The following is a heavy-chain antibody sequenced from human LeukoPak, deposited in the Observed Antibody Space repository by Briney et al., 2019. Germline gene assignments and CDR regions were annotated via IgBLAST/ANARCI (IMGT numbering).Heavy chain of an antibody. CDR1: GGSISSSSYY. CDR2: IHYTGST. J-gene: IGHJ4*02. CDR3: ARTLGDGTLDY. D-gene: IGHD1-1*01. V-gene: IGHV4-61*05. Sequence: SETLSLTCTVSGGSISSSSYYWSWIRQPPGKGLEWLAYIHYTGSTNYSPSLKSRVTISVDTSKNQFSLKLSSVTAADTAVYYCARTLGDGTLDYWGQGTLVTVSS.